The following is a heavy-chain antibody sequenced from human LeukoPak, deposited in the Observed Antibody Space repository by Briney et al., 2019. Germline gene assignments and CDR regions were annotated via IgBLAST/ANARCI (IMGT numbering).Heavy chain of an antibody. Sequence: GGSLRLSCAASGFTFNSYSMNWVRQAPGKGLEWVSSISGSNSYIYYADSMKGRFTISRDNAKNSLYLQMNSLRAEDTAVYYCARELLLWFGEFDYWGQGTLVTVSS. V-gene: IGHV3-21*01. D-gene: IGHD3-10*01. CDR2: ISGSNSYI. J-gene: IGHJ4*02. CDR1: GFTFNSYS. CDR3: ARELLLWFGEFDY.